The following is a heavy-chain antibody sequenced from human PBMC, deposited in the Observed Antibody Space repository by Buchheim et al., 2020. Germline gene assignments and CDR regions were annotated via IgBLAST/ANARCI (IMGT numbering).Heavy chain of an antibody. V-gene: IGHV4-39*02. CDR1: GGSISNSDSYY. Sequence: QQQLQESGPGLVKPSETLSLTCTVSGGSISNSDSYYWGWIRQPPGKGLEWIGSIYYGGSTYYNPSLNSLVTISVDTSKNQFSLKLSSVTAADTAVYYCARDTYYYDSSGYYSDYYYYMDVWGKGTT. CDR2: IYYGGST. D-gene: IGHD3-22*01. J-gene: IGHJ6*03. CDR3: ARDTYYYDSSGYYSDYYYYMDV.